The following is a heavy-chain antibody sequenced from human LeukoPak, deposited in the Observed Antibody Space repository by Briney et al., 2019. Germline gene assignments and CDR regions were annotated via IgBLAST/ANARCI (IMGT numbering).Heavy chain of an antibody. V-gene: IGHV1-18*01. D-gene: IGHD2-21*02. J-gene: IGHJ3*02. CDR1: GYIFTSYG. CDR3: ARAYCGGDCQEAFDI. Sequence: GASVKVSCKASGYIFTSYGISWVRQAPGQGLEWMGWISTYNGNTNYAQKLQGRVTLTTDKSSSTAYMELRSPRSDDTAVYYCARAYCGGDCQEAFDIWGQGTMVTVSS. CDR2: ISTYNGNT.